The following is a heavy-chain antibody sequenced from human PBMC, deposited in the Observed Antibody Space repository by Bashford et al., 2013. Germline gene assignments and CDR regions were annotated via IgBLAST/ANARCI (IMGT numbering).Heavy chain of an antibody. CDR3: TTDLGSEGSWSRGGKENDYYYYGMDV. V-gene: IGHV3-15*01. J-gene: IGHJ6*02. Sequence: GGSLRLSCAASGFTFSNAWMSWVRQAPGKGLEWVGRIKSKTDGGTTDYAAPVKGRFTISRDDSKNTLYLQMNSLKTEDTAVYYCTTDLGSEGSWSRGGKENDYYYYGMDVWGRRDHGHRLL. CDR2: IKSKTDGGTT. CDR1: GFTFSNAW. D-gene: IGHD6-13*01.